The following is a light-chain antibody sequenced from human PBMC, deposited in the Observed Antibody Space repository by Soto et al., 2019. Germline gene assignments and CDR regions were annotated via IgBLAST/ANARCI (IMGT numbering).Light chain of an antibody. CDR2: DVS. V-gene: IGLV2-14*03. CDR3: SSYTSSITLYL. Sequence: QSALTQPASVSGSPGQSITISCTGTSSDVGGYNYVSWYQHHPGKAPKLMIYDVSNRPSGVSNRFSGSKSGNTASLTISGLQAEDEADYYCSSYTSSITLYLFGTGTKVTVL. CDR1: SSDVGGYNY. J-gene: IGLJ1*01.